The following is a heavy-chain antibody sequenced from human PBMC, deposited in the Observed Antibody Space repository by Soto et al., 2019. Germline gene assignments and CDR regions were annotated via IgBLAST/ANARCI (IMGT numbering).Heavy chain of an antibody. V-gene: IGHV1-69*13. CDR3: ARDPLKQQIRRGVWFDP. D-gene: IGHD6-13*01. CDR1: AGTFISYS. CDR2: IIPIFGTA. Sequence: WXSVKAYCKASAGTFISYSISWVRQAPGQGREWMGGIIPIFGTANYAQKVQGRVTITADESTSTAYMELSSLRSEDTAVYYCARDPLKQQIRRGVWFDPWGQGTLVTVSS. J-gene: IGHJ5*02.